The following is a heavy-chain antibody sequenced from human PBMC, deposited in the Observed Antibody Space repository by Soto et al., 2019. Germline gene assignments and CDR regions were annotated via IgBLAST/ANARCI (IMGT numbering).Heavy chain of an antibody. CDR1: GCTFSTYS. Sequence: VPLVQAGAEVKKPGSSVKVSCKTSGCTFSTYSIVWVRQAPGEGLEWMGGIIPIFGTANYAQKFQDRVTITADKSTNTAFMELSSLKSEDTAMYYCASSSGNNYGVGTNYYFDYGGQGTLVTVSS. CDR3: ASSSGNNYGVGTNYYFDY. CDR2: IIPIFGTA. D-gene: IGHD1-26*01. J-gene: IGHJ4*02. V-gene: IGHV1-69*06.